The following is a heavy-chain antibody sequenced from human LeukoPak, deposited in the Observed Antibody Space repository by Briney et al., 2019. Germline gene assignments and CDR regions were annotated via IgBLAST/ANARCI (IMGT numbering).Heavy chain of an antibody. J-gene: IGHJ4*02. D-gene: IGHD5-18*01. Sequence: PSETLSLTCAVSGASMNTHYWSWIRQAPGKGLEWIGYMLDPVPTEDNPSLHSRFTLSADTSTNQFSLRLTSVTAADTTVYYCATIKRGNIFGYFDFWGQGIPVTVSS. V-gene: IGHV4-59*11. CDR1: GASMNTHY. CDR3: ATIKRGNIFGYFDF. CDR2: MLDPVPT.